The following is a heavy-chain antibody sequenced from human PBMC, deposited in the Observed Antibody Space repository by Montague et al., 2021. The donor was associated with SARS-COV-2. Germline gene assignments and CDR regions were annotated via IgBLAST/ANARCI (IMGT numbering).Heavy chain of an antibody. CDR2: IYYSGST. CDR3: ARQSQVEFVLVVYTMGGWFDP. V-gene: IGHV4-39*01. Sequence: SETLSLTCTVSGGSISSSSYFWGWIRQPPGKGLEWIGSIYYSGSTYYNPSRKSRVTISVDTSKSQFSLKLSSVTAADTAVYYCARQSQVEFVLVVYTMGGWFDPWGQGTLVTVSS. CDR1: GGSISSSSYF. J-gene: IGHJ5*02. D-gene: IGHD2-8*01.